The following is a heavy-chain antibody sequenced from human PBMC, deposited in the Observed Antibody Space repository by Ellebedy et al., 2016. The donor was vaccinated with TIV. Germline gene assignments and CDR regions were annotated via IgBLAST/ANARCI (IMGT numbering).Heavy chain of an antibody. CDR2: VYPEDSDT. CDR1: GYSFSHYW. Sequence: GESLKISCKGSGYSFSHYWIGWVRQMPGKGLEWIGIVYPEDSDTRYSPSFQGQVTIYAANYISTAYLQWSSLKASDNATYYCARHSTPYSGYDTDFDFWGQGTLVTVSS. D-gene: IGHD5-12*01. V-gene: IGHV5-51*01. J-gene: IGHJ4*02. CDR3: ARHSTPYSGYDTDFDF.